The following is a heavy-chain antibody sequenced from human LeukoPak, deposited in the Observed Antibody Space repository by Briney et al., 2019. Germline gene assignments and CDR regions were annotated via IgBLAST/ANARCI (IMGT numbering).Heavy chain of an antibody. J-gene: IGHJ4*02. D-gene: IGHD2-2*01. CDR1: GFTFSSYW. V-gene: IGHV3-7*01. CDR2: IKQDGSEK. Sequence: PGGSLRLSCAASGFTFSSYWMSWVRQAPGKGLEWVANIKQDGSEKYYVDSVKGRFIISRDNAKNSLYLQMTNLTTEDTALYYCAKDAAPWAVVPAVSHDWGQGTVVTVPT. CDR3: AKDAAPWAVVPAVSHD.